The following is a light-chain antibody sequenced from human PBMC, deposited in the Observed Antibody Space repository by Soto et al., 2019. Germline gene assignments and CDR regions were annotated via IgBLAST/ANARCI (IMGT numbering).Light chain of an antibody. CDR3: VLYLGSAIWV. J-gene: IGLJ3*02. Sequence: QAEVTQEPSFSVSPGGTLTLTCGLTSGSVSAANYPSWFQQTPGQAPRTLIYNTNIRSSGVPDRFSGSILGNKAALTIAGAQADDESNFYCVLYLGSAIWVFGGGTKVTVL. V-gene: IGLV8-61*01. CDR1: SGSVSAANY. CDR2: NTN.